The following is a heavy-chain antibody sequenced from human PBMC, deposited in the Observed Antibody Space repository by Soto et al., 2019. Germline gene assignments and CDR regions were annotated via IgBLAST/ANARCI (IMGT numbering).Heavy chain of an antibody. CDR1: GFTFSTDA. CDR3: ARVPSSSGRAHFDY. D-gene: IGHD2-15*01. J-gene: IGHJ4*02. CDR2: ISYDGSNK. V-gene: IGHV3-30-3*01. Sequence: QVQLVESGGGVVQPGRSLRLSCAASGFTFSTDAMHWVRQAPGKGLEWVAVISYDGSNKYYADSVKGRFTISRDNSKNTLYLQMNSLRAEVTAVYYCARVPSSSGRAHFDYWGQGTLVTVSS.